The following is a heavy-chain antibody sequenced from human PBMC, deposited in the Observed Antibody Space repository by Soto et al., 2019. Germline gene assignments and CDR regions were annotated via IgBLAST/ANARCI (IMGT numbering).Heavy chain of an antibody. Sequence: PGESLKISCKGSGYSFTSYWISWVRQMPGKGLEWMGRIDPSDSYTNYSPSFQGHVTISADKSISTAYLQWSSLKASDTAMYYCARQRSSSWYTIPYYYGMDVWGQGTTVTVSS. D-gene: IGHD6-13*01. V-gene: IGHV5-10-1*01. CDR3: ARQRSSSWYTIPYYYGMDV. J-gene: IGHJ6*02. CDR1: GYSFTSYW. CDR2: IDPSDSYT.